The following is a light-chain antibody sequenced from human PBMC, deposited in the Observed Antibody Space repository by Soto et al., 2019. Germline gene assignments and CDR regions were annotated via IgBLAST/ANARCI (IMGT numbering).Light chain of an antibody. CDR1: QNINNY. Sequence: DIQMTQSPSSLSASVGDRVTMTCQSSQNINNYLNWYQQKTGKPPKRLIYAASSLHSGVPSRFRGSGFGTEFTLTISSLQPEDFATYYCLQHNSYPLTFGGGTKVDIK. CDR3: LQHNSYPLT. CDR2: AAS. V-gene: IGKV1-17*01. J-gene: IGKJ4*01.